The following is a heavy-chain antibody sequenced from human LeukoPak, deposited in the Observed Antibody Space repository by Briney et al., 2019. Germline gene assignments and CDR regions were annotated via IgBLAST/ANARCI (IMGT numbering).Heavy chain of an antibody. CDR2: ISSSSTI. CDR1: GFTFSSYG. J-gene: IGHJ4*02. V-gene: IGHV3-48*01. Sequence: GGSLRLSCAASGFTFSSYGMNWVRQAPGKGLEWVSYISSSSTIYYADSVKGRFTISRDNAKNSLYLQMNSLRAEDTAVYYCAITGAYCGGDCYSALNYWGQGTLVTVSS. D-gene: IGHD2-21*02. CDR3: AITGAYCGGDCYSALNY.